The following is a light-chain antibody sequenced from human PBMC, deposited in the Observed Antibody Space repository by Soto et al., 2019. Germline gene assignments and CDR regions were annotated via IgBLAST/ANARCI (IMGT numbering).Light chain of an antibody. CDR2: EAS. J-gene: IGKJ2*01. CDR3: QQDGRSSRYT. CDR1: KSVNGNY. V-gene: IGKV3-20*01. Sequence: EIVLTQSPGTLSLSPGERATLSCRASKSVNGNYLTWYQHKPGQDPSLLIYEASVRATVIPDRFSGSTSRTDFTPTISRLEPEDFAVYYCQQDGRSSRYTFAPETKLGIK.